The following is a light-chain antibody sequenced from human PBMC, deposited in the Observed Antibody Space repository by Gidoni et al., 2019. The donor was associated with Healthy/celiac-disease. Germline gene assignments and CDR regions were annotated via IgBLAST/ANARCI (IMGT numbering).Light chain of an antibody. V-gene: IGKV1-5*03. J-gene: IGKJ2*04. CDR2: KAS. CDR1: QSISSW. Sequence: DIQMTQSPSTLCASVGDRVTITCRHSQSISSWLAWYQQKPGKAPKLLSYKASSLESGVPSRFSGSGSGTEFTLTISSLQPDDFATYYCQQYNSYSCSFXQXTKLEIK. CDR3: QQYNSYSCS.